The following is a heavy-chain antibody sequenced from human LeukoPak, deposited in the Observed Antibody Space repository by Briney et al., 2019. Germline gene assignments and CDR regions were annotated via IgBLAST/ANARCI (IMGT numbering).Heavy chain of an antibody. Sequence: ASVKVSCKAAGYTFTGYYMFWVRQAPGQGLEWMGRINPNSGGTNYAQKFQGKVTMTRDTSISTAYMELSRLRSDDTAVYYCARGYCSGGSCYSVENWFDPWGQGTLVTVSS. D-gene: IGHD2-15*01. J-gene: IGHJ5*02. V-gene: IGHV1-2*06. CDR1: GYTFTGYY. CDR3: ARGYCSGGSCYSVENWFDP. CDR2: INPNSGGT.